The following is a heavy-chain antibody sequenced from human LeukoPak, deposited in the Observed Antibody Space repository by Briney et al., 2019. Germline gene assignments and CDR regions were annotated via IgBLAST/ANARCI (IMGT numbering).Heavy chain of an antibody. CDR3: ARDIGSSWYAFDY. CDR1: GFTFDDYG. CDR2: LNWNGAST. Sequence: GGSLRLSCAASGFTFDDYGLSWVRQVPGKGLEWVSGLNWNGASTGYADSVKGRFTISRDNAKNSLYLQMNSLRAEDTAVYYCARDIGSSWYAFDYWGQGTLVTVSS. J-gene: IGHJ4*02. V-gene: IGHV3-20*04. D-gene: IGHD6-13*01.